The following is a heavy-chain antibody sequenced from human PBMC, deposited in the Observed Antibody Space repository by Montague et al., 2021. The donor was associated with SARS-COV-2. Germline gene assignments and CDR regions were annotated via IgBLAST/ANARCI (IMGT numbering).Heavy chain of an antibody. CDR1: GGSFSNFF. D-gene: IGHD6-25*01. Sequence: SETLSLTCAVYGGSFSNFFWSWIRQSPGKGLEWIGEVSDNGGTTYNSFLKSRVLISRDMSRNQFSIQLRSVTAADTAVYYCARVNRGYWQYAGGLNWIDPWGQGTLVIVSS. J-gene: IGHJ5*02. CDR3: ARVNRGYWQYAGGLNWIDP. V-gene: IGHV4-34*01. CDR2: VSDNGGT.